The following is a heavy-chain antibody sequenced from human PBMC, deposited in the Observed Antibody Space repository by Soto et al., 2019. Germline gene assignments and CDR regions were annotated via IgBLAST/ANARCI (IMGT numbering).Heavy chain of an antibody. CDR1: GFTFTSYE. D-gene: IGHD3-10*01. CDR2: IGTAADT. Sequence: PGGSLRLSCAASGFTFTSYEMHWVRQATGKGLEWVSAIGTAADTHYPGSVKGRFTISRDNAKNSLYLQMNSLRAGDTAVYYCARAAKGFGEAFYGLDVWGQGTTVTVSS. CDR3: ARAAKGFGEAFYGLDV. J-gene: IGHJ6*02. V-gene: IGHV3-13*01.